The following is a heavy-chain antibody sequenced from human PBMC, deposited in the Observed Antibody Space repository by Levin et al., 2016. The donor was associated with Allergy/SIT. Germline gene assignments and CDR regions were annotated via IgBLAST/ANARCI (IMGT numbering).Heavy chain of an antibody. J-gene: IGHJ6*02. CDR1: GYTFTSYD. Sequence: ASVKVSCKASGYTFTSYDINWVRQATGQRLEWMGWINAGNGNTKYSQKFQGRVTITRDTSASTAYMELSSLRSEDTAVYYCASQYCGGGSCYSGYYYGMDVWGQGTTVTVSS. D-gene: IGHD2-15*01. V-gene: IGHV1-3*01. CDR2: INAGNGNT. CDR3: ASQYCGGGSCYSGYYYGMDV.